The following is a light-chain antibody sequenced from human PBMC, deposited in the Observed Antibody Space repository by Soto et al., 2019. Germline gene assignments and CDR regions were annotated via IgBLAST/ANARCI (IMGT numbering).Light chain of an antibody. J-gene: IGLJ3*02. CDR2: EVS. CDR3: SSYTSSSTLWV. Sequence: QSALTQPASVSGSPGQSITMSCTGTSSDVGDYNYVSWYQQHPGKAPKLMIYEVSNRPSGVSNRFSGSKSGNTASLTISGLQAEDEADYYCSSYTSSSTLWVFGGGTKLTVL. CDR1: SSDVGDYNY. V-gene: IGLV2-14*01.